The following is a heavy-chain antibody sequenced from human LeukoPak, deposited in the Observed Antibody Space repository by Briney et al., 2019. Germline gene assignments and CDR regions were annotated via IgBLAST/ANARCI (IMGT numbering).Heavy chain of an antibody. J-gene: IGHJ4*02. CDR3: AGARYFDY. CDR2: IYTGGST. Sequence: PGGSLRLSCAASGFTVSSNFMSWVRQAPGKGLEWVSTIYTGGSTYYADSVKGRFIISRDNSKNTVYLQMNSLRAEDTAVYYCAGARYFDYWGQGTLVTVSS. V-gene: IGHV3-53*01. CDR1: GFTVSSNF.